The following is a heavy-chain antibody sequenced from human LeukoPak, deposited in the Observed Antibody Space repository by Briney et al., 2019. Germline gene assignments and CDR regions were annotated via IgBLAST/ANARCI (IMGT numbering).Heavy chain of an antibody. CDR3: AKVDKPLQAGPDY. CDR2: ISGSGGST. D-gene: IGHD1-1*01. J-gene: IGHJ4*02. Sequence: GGSLRLPCAASGFTFSSYAMSWVRQAPGKGLEWVSAISGSGGSTYYADSVKGRFTISRDNSKNTLYLQMNSLRAEDTAVYYCAKVDKPLQAGPDYWGQGTLVTVSS. V-gene: IGHV3-23*01. CDR1: GFTFSSYA.